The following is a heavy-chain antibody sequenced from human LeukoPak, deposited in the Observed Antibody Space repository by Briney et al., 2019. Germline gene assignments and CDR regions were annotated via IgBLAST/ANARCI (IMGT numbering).Heavy chain of an antibody. CDR3: ARSYYGSGSYRWYFDY. D-gene: IGHD3-10*01. CDR1: GGPMSSFY. J-gene: IGHJ4*02. CDR2: IYYSGST. Sequence: SETLSLTCTVSGGPMSSFYWSWIRQPPGEGLEWSGYIYYSGSTNYNPSLKSRVTISVDTSKNQFSLKLSSVTAADTAVYYCARSYYGSGSYRWYFDYWGQGTLVTVSS. V-gene: IGHV4-59*01.